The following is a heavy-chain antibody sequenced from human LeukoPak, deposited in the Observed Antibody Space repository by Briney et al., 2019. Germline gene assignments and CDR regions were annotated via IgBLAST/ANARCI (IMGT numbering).Heavy chain of an antibody. CDR1: GYTFTSYD. D-gene: IGHD6-19*01. CDR3: AGIAVAAPAY. J-gene: IGHJ4*02. CDR2: INPSGGST. Sequence: ASVKVSCKASGYTFTSYDINWVRQAPGQGLEWMGIINPSGGSTSYAQKFQGRVTMTRDTSTSTVYMELSSLRSEDTAVYYCAGIAVAAPAYWGQGTLVTVSS. V-gene: IGHV1-46*01.